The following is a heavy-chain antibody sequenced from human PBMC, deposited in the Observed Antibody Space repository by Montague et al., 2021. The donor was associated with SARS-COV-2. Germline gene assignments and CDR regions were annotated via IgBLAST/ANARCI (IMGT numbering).Heavy chain of an antibody. V-gene: IGHV4-39*07. CDR1: GDSISSSNYY. CDR2: IYYRGST. D-gene: IGHD3-10*01. CDR3: ARDRFDFGAGRQGTIDF. Sequence: SETLSLTCTVSGDSISSSNYYWSWIRQPPGKGLEWIGSIYYRGSTYYNPSLKSRVTISVDTSMNQFSLKLTSVTAADTAIYFCARDRFDFGAGRQGTIDFWGQGTLVTVSS. J-gene: IGHJ4*02.